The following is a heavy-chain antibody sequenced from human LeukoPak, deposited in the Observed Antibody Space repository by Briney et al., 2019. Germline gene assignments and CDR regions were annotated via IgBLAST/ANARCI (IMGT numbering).Heavy chain of an antibody. CDR1: GGSLSSFY. Sequence: SETLSLTCTVSGGSLSSFYWSWIRQSPVKGLEWIGYTFPSGSAFYNPYLESRVTISQDTSENQFSLRLSSVTAADTAVYYCARRNHYFYYMDVWGKGTTVTVSS. D-gene: IGHD1-14*01. J-gene: IGHJ6*03. V-gene: IGHV4-4*09. CDR3: ARRNHYFYYMDV. CDR2: TFPSGSA.